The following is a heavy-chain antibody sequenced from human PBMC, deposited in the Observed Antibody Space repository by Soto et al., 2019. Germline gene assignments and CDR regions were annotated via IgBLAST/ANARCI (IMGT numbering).Heavy chain of an antibody. V-gene: IGHV3-NL1*01. CDR1: GFTFSSYG. CDR3: GRPHRERYSFAMDA. D-gene: IGHD2-21*01. CDR2: ISAGGDT. J-gene: IGHJ6*02. Sequence: GGSLRLSCAESGFTFSSYGMHWVRQAPRKGLEWVSLISAGGDTKYADSVKGRFTISRDISKNTLLLQMSSLRAEDTAVYYCGRPHRERYSFAMDAWGQGTTVTVSS.